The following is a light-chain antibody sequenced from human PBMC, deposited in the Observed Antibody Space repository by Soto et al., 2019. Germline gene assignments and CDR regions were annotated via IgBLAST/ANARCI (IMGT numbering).Light chain of an antibody. V-gene: IGKV2-28*01. Sequence: DIVMTQSPLSLPVTPGEPASISCRSSQSLLHSNGYNYLDWYLQKPGQSPQLLIYLGSNRASGVTDKFSCSESGTDFTLQISRVEAEDVGVYYCMQALQRGTFGQGTNVEIK. CDR3: MQALQRGT. CDR1: QSLLHSNGYNY. J-gene: IGKJ1*01. CDR2: LGS.